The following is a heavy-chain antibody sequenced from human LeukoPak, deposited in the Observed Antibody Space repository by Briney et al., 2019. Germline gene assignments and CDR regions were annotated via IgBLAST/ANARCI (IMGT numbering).Heavy chain of an antibody. Sequence: GGSLRLSCAASGFTFSSYEMNWVRQAPGKGLEWVSYISSSGSTIYYADSVKGRFTISRDNAKNSLYLQMNSLRAEDTAVYYCARDGKQWLVEYFDYWGQGTLVTVSS. CDR3: ARDGKQWLVEYFDY. V-gene: IGHV3-48*03. CDR1: GFTFSSYE. D-gene: IGHD6-19*01. CDR2: ISSSGSTI. J-gene: IGHJ4*02.